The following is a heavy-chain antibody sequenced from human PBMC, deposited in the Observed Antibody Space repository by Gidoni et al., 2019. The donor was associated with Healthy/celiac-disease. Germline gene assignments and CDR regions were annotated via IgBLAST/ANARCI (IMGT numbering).Heavy chain of an antibody. Sequence: QVQLVQSGAEVKKPGSSVKVSCKASGGTFSSYAISWVRQAPGQGLEWMGRIIPILGIANYAQKFQGRVTITADKSTSTAYMELSSLRSEDTAVYYCARDRGARKAIVVVRSDAFDIWGQGTMVTVSS. J-gene: IGHJ3*02. V-gene: IGHV1-69*09. CDR2: IIPILGIA. CDR3: ARDRGARKAIVVVRSDAFDI. CDR1: GGTFSSYA. D-gene: IGHD2-21*01.